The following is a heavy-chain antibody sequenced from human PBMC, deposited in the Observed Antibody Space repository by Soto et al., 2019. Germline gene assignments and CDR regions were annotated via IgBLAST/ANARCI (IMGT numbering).Heavy chain of an antibody. CDR2: ISFDERNK. V-gene: IGHV3-30*18. J-gene: IGHJ4*02. Sequence: GESLKISCAASGFTFSAYGMHWVRQAPGKGLEWVAVISFDERNKYYGDSVKGRFTISRDNAKNTLYLQMNNLGPEDTAVYYCAKDGGKPGNQSEVLFWFDYWGKGALVTVSS. D-gene: IGHD3-9*01. CDR1: GFTFSAYG. CDR3: AKDGGKPGNQSEVLFWFDY.